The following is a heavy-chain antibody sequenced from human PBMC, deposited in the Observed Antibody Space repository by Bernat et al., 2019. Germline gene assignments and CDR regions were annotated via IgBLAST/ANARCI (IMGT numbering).Heavy chain of an antibody. CDR2: ISYDGSNK. CDR3: ARDRRPCGVDNDAFDI. Sequence: QVQLVESGGGVVQPGRSLRLSCVASGFTFSSYAMHWVRQAPGKGLEWVAVISYDGSNKYYADSVKGRFTISRDNSKNTLYLQMNSLRAEDTAVYYCARDRRPCGVDNDAFDIWGQGTMVTVSS. J-gene: IGHJ3*02. V-gene: IGHV3-30-3*01. CDR1: GFTFSSYA. D-gene: IGHD3-3*01.